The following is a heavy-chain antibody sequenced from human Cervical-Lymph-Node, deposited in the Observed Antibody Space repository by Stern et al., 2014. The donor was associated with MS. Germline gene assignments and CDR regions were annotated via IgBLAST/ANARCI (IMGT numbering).Heavy chain of an antibody. V-gene: IGHV3-21*01. CDR2: ISGSGTYI. CDR3: AREGSYSTIDS. CDR1: GFSFSRSR. J-gene: IGHJ4*02. D-gene: IGHD3-10*01. Sequence: VQLVESGAGLVKPGGSLRLSCATSGFSFSRSRMTWIRQAPGEGLEWLTSISGSGTYIYYADSVKGRITISRDNDKNSHYLQMNNVRPEDTAVYFCAREGSYSTIDSWGQGIFVTVSS.